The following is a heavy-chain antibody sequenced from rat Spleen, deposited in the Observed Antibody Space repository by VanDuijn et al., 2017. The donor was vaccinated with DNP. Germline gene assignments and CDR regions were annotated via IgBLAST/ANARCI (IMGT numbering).Heavy chain of an antibody. V-gene: IGHV5S10*01. CDR3: ARGGRSYFDY. D-gene: IGHD1-11*01. Sequence: EGQLVESGGGLVQPGNSLKLSCAASGFTFSDYTMAWVRQSPEKGLEWIASIVFDGSNTYCRDSVRGRFTISRDNTKNTLYLQMNSLMSEDTATYYCARGGRSYFDYWGHGVMVTVSS. CDR2: IVFDGSNT. CDR1: GFTFSDYT. J-gene: IGHJ2*01.